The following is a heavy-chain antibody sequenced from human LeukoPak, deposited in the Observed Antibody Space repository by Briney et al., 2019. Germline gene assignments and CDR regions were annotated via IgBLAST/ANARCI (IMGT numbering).Heavy chain of an antibody. CDR2: IKTKTDGGTT. CDR1: EFTFSNAC. V-gene: IGHV3-15*01. Sequence: GGSLRLSCAASEFTFSNACMSWVRQAPGKGLEWVGHIKTKTDGGTTDYAAPVKGRFTISRDDSKNTLYLQMNSLKTEDTALYYCTTGTWIQLWLADYWGQGTLVTVSS. J-gene: IGHJ4*02. D-gene: IGHD5-18*01. CDR3: TTGTWIQLWLADY.